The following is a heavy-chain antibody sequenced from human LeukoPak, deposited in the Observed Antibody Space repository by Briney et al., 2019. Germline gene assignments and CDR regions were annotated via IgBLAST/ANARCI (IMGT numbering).Heavy chain of an antibody. J-gene: IGHJ6*02. V-gene: IGHV4-4*07. CDR1: GVSMTNYY. Sequence: SETLSLTCTVSGVSMTNYYWSWIRQPAGKGLEWIGRIYTSGNTNYHPSLKSRVTMSVGTSKNQFSLKLSSVTAADTAVYYCARDLDCSRGACSLQHGMDVWGQGTTVTVSS. CDR3: ARDLDCSRGACSLQHGMDV. CDR2: IYTSGNT. D-gene: IGHD2-15*01.